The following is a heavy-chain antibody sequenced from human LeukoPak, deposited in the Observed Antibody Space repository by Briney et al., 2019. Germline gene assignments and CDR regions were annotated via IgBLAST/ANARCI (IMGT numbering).Heavy chain of an antibody. V-gene: IGHV3-23*01. Sequence: PGGSLRLSCAASGFTFSSYAMSWVRQAPGKGLEWVSAISGSGGSTYYADSVKGRFTISRDNSKNTLYLQMNSLRAEDTAVYYCAKDGSLIDYYGSEIPYGMDVWGQGTTVTVSS. CDR3: AKDGSLIDYYGSEIPYGMDV. D-gene: IGHD3-10*01. CDR1: GFTFSSYA. CDR2: ISGSGGST. J-gene: IGHJ6*02.